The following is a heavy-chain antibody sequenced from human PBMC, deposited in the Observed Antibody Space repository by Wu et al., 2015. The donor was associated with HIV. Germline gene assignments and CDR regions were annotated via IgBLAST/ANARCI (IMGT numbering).Heavy chain of an antibody. CDR3: ASLGGYYYYMDV. CDR2: IIPIFGTA. J-gene: IGHJ6*03. D-gene: IGHD3-16*01. V-gene: IGHV1-69*12. Sequence: QVQLIQSGAEVKKPGSSVKVSCKASGGTFSSYAISWVRQAPGQGLEWMGGIIPIFGTANYAQKFQGRVTIIADESTSTAYMELSSLRSEDTAVYYCASLGGYYYYMDVWGKGTNGHRLL. CDR1: GGTFSSYA.